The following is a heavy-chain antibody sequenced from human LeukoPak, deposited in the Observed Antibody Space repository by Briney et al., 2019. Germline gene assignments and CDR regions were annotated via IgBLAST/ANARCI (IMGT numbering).Heavy chain of an antibody. CDR2: ISYDGSNK. Sequence: GRSLRLSRAASGFTFNSYGMHWVRQAPGKGLEWVAVISYDGSNKYYADSVKGRFTISRDNSKNTLYLQMNSLRAEDTAVYYCAKCVVVVPAATPSFGMDVWGQGATVTVSS. D-gene: IGHD2-2*01. CDR3: AKCVVVVPAATPSFGMDV. CDR1: GFTFNSYG. J-gene: IGHJ6*02. V-gene: IGHV3-30*18.